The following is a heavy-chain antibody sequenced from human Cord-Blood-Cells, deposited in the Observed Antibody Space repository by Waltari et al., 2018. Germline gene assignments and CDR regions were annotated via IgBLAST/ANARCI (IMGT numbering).Heavy chain of an antibody. CDR2: ISHSGST. J-gene: IGHJ4*02. CDR3: ARWSSNYDILTGYPGFDY. D-gene: IGHD3-9*01. CDR1: GGSFRGYY. V-gene: IGHV4-34*01. Sequence: QVQLQQWGAGLLKPSETLSLTCAVYGGSFRGYYLSWVRQPPGKGLEWIGVISHSGSTNYNPSLKSRVTISVDTFKNQFSLKLSSVTAADTAVYYCARWSSNYDILTGYPGFDYWGQVTLVTVSS.